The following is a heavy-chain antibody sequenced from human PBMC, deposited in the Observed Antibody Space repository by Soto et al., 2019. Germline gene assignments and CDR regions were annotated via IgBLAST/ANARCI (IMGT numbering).Heavy chain of an antibody. CDR2: IRNKVNTYAT. Sequence: EVQLVESGGGLVQPGGSLKLSCAASGFTFTDSAIHWVRQASGKGPEWVGRIRNKVNTYATAYAASVKGRFTISRDDATGTTYLQMNSLKTEDTAVYYCSRRREWPATDPLDYWGQGTLVTVSS. D-gene: IGHD1-26*01. V-gene: IGHV3-73*02. J-gene: IGHJ4*02. CDR3: SRRREWPATDPLDY. CDR1: GFTFTDSA.